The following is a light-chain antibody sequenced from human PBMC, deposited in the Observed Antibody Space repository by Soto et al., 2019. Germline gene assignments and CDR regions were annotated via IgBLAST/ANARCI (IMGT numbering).Light chain of an antibody. Sequence: QSVLTQPASVSGSPGQSITISCTGTSSDVGGYNYVSWYQQHPGKAPKLMIYDVSNRPSGVSIRFSGSKSGNTASLTISGLQAEDEADYYCSSYTSSSTPVVFGGGTKLTVL. V-gene: IGLV2-14*01. CDR3: SSYTSSSTPVV. J-gene: IGLJ2*01. CDR1: SSDVGGYNY. CDR2: DVS.